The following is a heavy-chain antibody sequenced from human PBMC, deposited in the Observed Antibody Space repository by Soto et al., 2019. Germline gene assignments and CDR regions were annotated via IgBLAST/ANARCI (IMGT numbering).Heavy chain of an antibody. CDR1: GFTFTNYN. D-gene: IGHD5-12*01. Sequence: GGSLRLSCAASGFTFTNYNMNWVRQAPGKGLEWVSSISSSSTYIYYADSVKGRFTISRDNAKNSLYLQMNSLRAEDTAVYYCVRDPSGGKWLRSRFDYWGQGTLVTVSS. CDR2: ISSSSTYI. V-gene: IGHV3-21*01. J-gene: IGHJ4*02. CDR3: VRDPSGGKWLRSRFDY.